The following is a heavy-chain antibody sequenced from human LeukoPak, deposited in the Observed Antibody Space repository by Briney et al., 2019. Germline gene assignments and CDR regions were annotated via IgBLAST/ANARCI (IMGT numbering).Heavy chain of an antibody. V-gene: IGHV4-28*05. D-gene: IGHD2-2*02. J-gene: IGHJ6*02. CDR1: GYSISSSNW. CDR2: IYYSGSI. Sequence: SETLSLTCTVSGYSISSSNWWGWIRQPPGKGLEWIGYIYYSGSIYYNPSLKSRVTMSVDTSKNQFSLKLSSVTAVDTAVYYCARTMSSSHTVYGMDVWGQGTTVTVSS. CDR3: ARTMSSSHTVYGMDV.